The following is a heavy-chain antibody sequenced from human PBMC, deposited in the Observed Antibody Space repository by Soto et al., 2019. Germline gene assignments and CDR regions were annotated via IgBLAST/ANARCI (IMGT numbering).Heavy chain of an antibody. D-gene: IGHD3-10*01. CDR1: GFTFSSYG. V-gene: IGHV3-30*18. CDR3: AKDRVSMVRGVIGDY. Sequence: QVQLVESGGGVVQPGRSLRLSCAASGFTFSSYGMHWVRQAPGKGLEWVAVISYDGSNKYYADSVKGRFTISRDNSNNTLYLQMNSLRAEDTAVYYCAKDRVSMVRGVIGDYWGQGTLVTVSS. CDR2: ISYDGSNK. J-gene: IGHJ4*02.